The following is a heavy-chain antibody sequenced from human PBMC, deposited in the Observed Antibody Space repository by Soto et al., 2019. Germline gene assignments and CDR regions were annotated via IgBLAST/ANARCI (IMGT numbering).Heavy chain of an antibody. J-gene: IGHJ4*02. D-gene: IGHD2-15*01. V-gene: IGHV3-21*06. CDR3: ANFPSCSSSTCLDY. CDR2: INHRSYYI. Sequence: GGSLRLSCAASGFPFSKYSMNWVRQAPGKGLDWVSSINHRSYYIYYAGSGKGRFTISSDNAINSLDLQMNSLRPDDTSVYYCANFPSCSSSTCLDYCGRGTLVTVSS. CDR1: GFPFSKYS.